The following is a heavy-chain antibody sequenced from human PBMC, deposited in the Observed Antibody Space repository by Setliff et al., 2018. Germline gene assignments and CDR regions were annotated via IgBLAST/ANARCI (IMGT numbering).Heavy chain of an antibody. CDR2: IIPVFGTA. CDR3: ARINFYVSSGYYYAPEL. D-gene: IGHD3-22*01. V-gene: IGHV1-69*13. CDR1: GGTFRTDG. J-gene: IGHJ4*02. Sequence: SVKVSCKASGGTFRTDGFSWVRQAPGQGLEWMGRIIPVFGTAKYAQKFQGTVTITADESTTTAYMEPRSLRTDDTAVYYCARINFYVSSGYYYAPELWGQGTTVTVSS.